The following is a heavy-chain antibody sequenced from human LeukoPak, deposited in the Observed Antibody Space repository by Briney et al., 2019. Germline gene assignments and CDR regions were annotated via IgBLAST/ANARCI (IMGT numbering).Heavy chain of an antibody. CDR2: IYHSEST. J-gene: IGHJ4*02. D-gene: IGHD5-24*01. CDR1: GASISSSGYS. CDR3: STSRDGYNYFDY. Sequence: SQTLSLTCAVSGASISSSGYSWSWIRQPPGKGLEWIGYIYHSESTYYNPSLESRVTISLDRSKNQFSLKLSSVTAADTAVYYCSTSRDGYNYFDYWGQGTLVTVSS. V-gene: IGHV4-30-2*01.